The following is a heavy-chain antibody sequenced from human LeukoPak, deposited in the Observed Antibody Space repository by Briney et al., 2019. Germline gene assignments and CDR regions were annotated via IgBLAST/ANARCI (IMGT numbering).Heavy chain of an antibody. CDR3: AGDMVRGVILRRVLEY. CDR1: GYTFTAYY. CDR2: INPNSGGT. V-gene: IGHV1-2*02. Sequence: ASVKVSCKATGYTFTAYYMQWVRQAPGQGLEWMGWINPNSGGTNYAQKFQGRVTMTRDTSINTAYMELSRLRSDDTAVYYCAGDMVRGVILRRVLEYWGQGTLVTVSS. J-gene: IGHJ4*02. D-gene: IGHD3-10*01.